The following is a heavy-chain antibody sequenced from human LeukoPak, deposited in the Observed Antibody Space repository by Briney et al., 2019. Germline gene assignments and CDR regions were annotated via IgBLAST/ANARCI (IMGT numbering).Heavy chain of an antibody. D-gene: IGHD3-10*01. J-gene: IGHJ4*02. CDR2: INGDGRIT. V-gene: IGHV3-74*01. Sequence: GGSLRLSCAASGFTLSSYWMHWVRQAPGKGLVRVSRINGDGRITTYADSVKGRFTISRDNSKNALYLQMNSLRAEDTAVYYCARDMTPPVRFDFWGQGTLVTVSS. CDR3: ARDMTPPVRFDF. CDR1: GFTLSSYW.